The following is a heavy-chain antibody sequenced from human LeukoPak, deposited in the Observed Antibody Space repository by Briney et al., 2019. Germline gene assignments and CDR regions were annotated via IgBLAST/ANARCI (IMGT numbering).Heavy chain of an antibody. D-gene: IGHD2-15*01. CDR1: GYTFTGYY. J-gene: IGHJ4*02. V-gene: IGHV1-8*02. CDR2: MNPNSGNT. Sequence: ASVKVSCKASGYTFTGYYMHWVRQATGQGLEWMGWMNPNSGNTGYAQKFQGRVTMTRNTSISTAYMELSSLRSEDTAVYYCASGRYCSGGSCYLDYWGQGTLVTVSS. CDR3: ASGRYCSGGSCYLDY.